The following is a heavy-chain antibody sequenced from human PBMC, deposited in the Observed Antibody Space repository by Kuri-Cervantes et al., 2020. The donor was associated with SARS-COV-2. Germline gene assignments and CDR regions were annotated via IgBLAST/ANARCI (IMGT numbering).Heavy chain of an antibody. V-gene: IGHV4-61*02. Sequence: SCTVSGGSISSGSYYWSWIRQPAGKGLEWIGRIYTSGSTNYNPSLKSRVTISVDTSKNQFSLKLSSVTAADTAVYYCARGGRGYVPAAVPGWFDPWGQGTLVTVSS. J-gene: IGHJ5*02. D-gene: IGHD2-2*01. CDR2: IYTSGST. CDR3: ARGGRGYVPAAVPGWFDP. CDR1: GGSISSGSYY.